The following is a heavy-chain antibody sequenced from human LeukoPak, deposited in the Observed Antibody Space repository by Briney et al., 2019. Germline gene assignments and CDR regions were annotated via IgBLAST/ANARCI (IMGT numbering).Heavy chain of an antibody. V-gene: IGHV3-7*01. CDR1: GFTFSSYW. D-gene: IGHD5-24*01. J-gene: IGHJ4*02. Sequence: GGSLRLSCAASGFTFSSYWMSWVRQAPGKGLEWVANIKQDGSEKYYVDSVKGRFTTSRDNAKNSLYLQMNSLRAEDTAVYYCARGRRVEMATILDYWGQGTLVTVSS. CDR2: IKQDGSEK. CDR3: ARGRRVEMATILDY.